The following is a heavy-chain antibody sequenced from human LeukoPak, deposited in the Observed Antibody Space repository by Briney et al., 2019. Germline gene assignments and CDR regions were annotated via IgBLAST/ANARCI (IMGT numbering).Heavy chain of an antibody. V-gene: IGHV4-59*01. CDR2: IHYSGST. CDR3: AREGQWLPDWFDP. Sequence: PSETLSLTCTVSGGSISGYYWRWIRQPPGKGLEWIGYIHYSGSTNYNPSLKSRVTISLDMSKNQCSLKLNSVTAADTAVYYCAREGQWLPDWFDPWGQGTLVIVSS. D-gene: IGHD6-19*01. CDR1: GGSISGYY. J-gene: IGHJ5*02.